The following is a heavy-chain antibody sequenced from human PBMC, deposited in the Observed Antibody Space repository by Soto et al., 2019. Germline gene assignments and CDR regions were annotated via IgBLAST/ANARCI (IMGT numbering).Heavy chain of an antibody. J-gene: IGHJ6*02. CDR3: ARQGSNEYYYYGMDV. CDR1: GGTFSSYA. CDR2: IIRIFGTP. V-gene: IGHV1-69*05. Sequence: QIQLVQSGAEVKKPGSSVKVSCKASGGTFSSYAINWLRQAPGQGLEWMGGIIRIFGTPDYAQMLQGRVTITSDESTSTDYVELSTLRSEDTAVYYCARQGSNEYYYYGMDVWGQGTTVTVSS. D-gene: IGHD3-10*01.